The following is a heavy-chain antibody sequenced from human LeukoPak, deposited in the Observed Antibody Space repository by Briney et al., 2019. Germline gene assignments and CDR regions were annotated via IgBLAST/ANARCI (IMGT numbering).Heavy chain of an antibody. CDR2: ISGSGGST. CDR3: AKDPLDIVADGDAFDI. D-gene: IGHD5-12*01. Sequence: GGSLRLSCAASGFTFSSYAMSWVRQAPGKGLEWVSAISGSGGSTYYADSVKGRFTISRDNSKNTLYLQMNSLRAEDTAVYYCAKDPLDIVADGDAFDIWGQGTMVTVSS. V-gene: IGHV3-23*01. CDR1: GFTFSSYA. J-gene: IGHJ3*02.